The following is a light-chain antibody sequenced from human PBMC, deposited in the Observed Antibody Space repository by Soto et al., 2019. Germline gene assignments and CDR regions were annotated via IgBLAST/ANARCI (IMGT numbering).Light chain of an antibody. CDR2: AAS. J-gene: IGKJ3*01. CDR1: QHISRW. V-gene: IGKV1D-12*01. CDR3: LQASKFPHT. Sequence: DIQMTQSPSSVSASVGDRVTITCRASQHISRWLAWYQQKPGEAPKLLITAASTLQSGVPSRFSGSGSGTDFTLTIISLQPEDFATYYCLQASKFPHTFGPGTTVDIK.